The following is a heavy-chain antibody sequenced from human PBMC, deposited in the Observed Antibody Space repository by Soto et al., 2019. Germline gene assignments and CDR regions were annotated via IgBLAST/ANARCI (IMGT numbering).Heavy chain of an antibody. J-gene: IGHJ6*02. Sequence: LRLSCAASGFTFSTHGMHWVRQAPGKGLEWVALVSFDGNNQEYADSVKGRFTISRDNSNNTLYLHMNSLRAEDTAVYYCAREGCSTSSCYFVGMDVWGQGAAVTVSS. CDR2: VSFDGNNQ. D-gene: IGHD2-2*01. V-gene: IGHV3-30*03. CDR3: AREGCSTSSCYFVGMDV. CDR1: GFTFSTHG.